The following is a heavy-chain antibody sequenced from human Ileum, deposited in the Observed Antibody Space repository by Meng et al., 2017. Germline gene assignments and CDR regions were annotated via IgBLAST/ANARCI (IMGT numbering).Heavy chain of an antibody. CDR2: ISHSGSA. Sequence: VPRQESGPGCVRPSGTLSLTCAVSSGSISSNTYWSWVRQPPGKGLEWIGQISHSGSAYYNPSLKSRVTMSVDKSKSQFSLMLTSVTAADTAIYYCARHGGYSQDFWGQGTLVTVSS. D-gene: IGHD4-23*01. CDR1: SGSISSNTY. J-gene: IGHJ4*02. CDR3: ARHGGYSQDF. V-gene: IGHV4-4*02.